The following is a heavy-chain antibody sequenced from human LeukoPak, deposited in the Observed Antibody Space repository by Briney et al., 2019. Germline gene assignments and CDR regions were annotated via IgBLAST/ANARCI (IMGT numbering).Heavy chain of an antibody. D-gene: IGHD1-26*01. Sequence: SVNVSCKASGYTFDPYVISWVRQAPGQGLEWMEWISAYNGNTNYEQTFQGRVTMTTDTSKSKAYMELSSLRSDDTAVYYCARRVGSNYRGFDPWGQGTLVTVSS. V-gene: IGHV1-18*01. CDR2: ISAYNGNT. CDR1: GYTFDPYV. J-gene: IGHJ5*02. CDR3: ARRVGSNYRGFDP.